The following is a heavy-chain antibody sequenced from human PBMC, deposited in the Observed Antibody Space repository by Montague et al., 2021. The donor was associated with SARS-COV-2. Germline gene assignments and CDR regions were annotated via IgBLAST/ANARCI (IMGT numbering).Heavy chain of an antibody. V-gene: IGHV6-1*01. CDR2: TYYRSKWYT. CDR3: AREGTVPGPRGIYFDD. D-gene: IGHD1-1*01. Sequence: CAISGDSVSSNSAAWNWIRQSPSGGLGWLGRTYYRSKWYTDYAPSVETRITITPDTSNNQFSLHLNSATPGDTAVYYCAREGTVPGPRGIYFDDWGQGTLVTVSS. CDR1: GDSVSSNSAA. J-gene: IGHJ4*02.